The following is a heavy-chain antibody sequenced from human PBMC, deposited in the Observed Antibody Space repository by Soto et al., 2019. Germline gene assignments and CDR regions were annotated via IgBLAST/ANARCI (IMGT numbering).Heavy chain of an antibody. J-gene: IGHJ6*01. D-gene: IGHD3-10*01. CDR1: GFTFGDYA. CDR2: FKWNSGDV. CDR3: AKERSSGSPYYGMGF. Sequence: GGSLRLSCAASGFTFGDYAMHWVRQVPGKGLEWVSGFKWNSGDVGYADSVKGRFTISRDNARNSLYLQMNSLRPEDTAAYYCAKERSSGSPYYGMGFWGQGTMVTVSS. V-gene: IGHV3-9*01.